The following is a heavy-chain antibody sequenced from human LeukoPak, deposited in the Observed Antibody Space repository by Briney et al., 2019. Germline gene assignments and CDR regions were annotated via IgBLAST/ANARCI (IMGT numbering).Heavy chain of an antibody. CDR3: ARASNLLSGFDY. J-gene: IGHJ4*02. D-gene: IGHD3-10*01. CDR2: ISHSGST. Sequence: PSETLSLTCAVSGGSISSRNWWTWVRQPPGKGLEWIGEISHSGSTYYNPSLKSRVSISVDTSKIQFSLKVSSVTAADTAVYYCARASNLLSGFDYWGQGTLVTVSS. V-gene: IGHV4-4*02. CDR1: GGSISSRNW.